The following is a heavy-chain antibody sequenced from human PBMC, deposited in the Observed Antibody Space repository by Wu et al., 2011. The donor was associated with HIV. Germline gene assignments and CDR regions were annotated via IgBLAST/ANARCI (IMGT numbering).Heavy chain of an antibody. Sequence: QVQLVQSGAEVKKPGSSVKVSCKASGGTFTSYAVSWVRLTPGQGLEWMGRINPNFGGTNYAQKFQGRVTMTRDTSTSTVSLELSGLRSEDTAVYYCARVYARYYYYYMDVWGQRDHGHRLL. V-gene: IGHV1-69*06. CDR1: GGTFTSYA. D-gene: IGHD2-8*01. CDR3: ARVYARYYYYYMDV. J-gene: IGHJ6*03. CDR2: INPNFGGT.